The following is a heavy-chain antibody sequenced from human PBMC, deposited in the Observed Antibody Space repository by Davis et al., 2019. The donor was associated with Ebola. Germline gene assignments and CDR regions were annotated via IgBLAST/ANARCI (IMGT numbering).Heavy chain of an antibody. D-gene: IGHD4-23*01. CDR2: ISSSSSYI. CDR1: GFTFSSYS. Sequence: PSETLSLTCAASGFTFSSYSMNWVRQAPGKGLEWVSSISSSSSYIYYADSVKGRFTISRDNAKNSLYLQMNSLRAEDTAVYYCARGRGGKSRYGMDVWGQGTTVTVSS. J-gene: IGHJ6*02. V-gene: IGHV3-21*01. CDR3: ARGRGGKSRYGMDV.